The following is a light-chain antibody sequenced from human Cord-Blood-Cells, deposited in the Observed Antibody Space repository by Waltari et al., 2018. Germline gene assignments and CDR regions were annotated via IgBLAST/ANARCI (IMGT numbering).Light chain of an antibody. CDR2: GNS. CDR1: SSHTGAGYA. Sequence: QSVLTQPPPVSGAPGQRVTISCTGSSSHTGAGYAVPRYQQLPGTAPKLLIYGNSNRPSGVPDRFSGSKSGTSASLASTGLQAEDEADYYCQSYDSSLSGSVFGGGTKLTVL. J-gene: IGLJ2*01. V-gene: IGLV1-40*01. CDR3: QSYDSSLSGSV.